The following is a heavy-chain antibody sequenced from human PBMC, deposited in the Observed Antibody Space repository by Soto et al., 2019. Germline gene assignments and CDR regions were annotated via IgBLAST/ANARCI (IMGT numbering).Heavy chain of an antibody. CDR3: ARDFPGGYLPI. J-gene: IGHJ6*02. CDR2: IIPIFGTA. CDR1: GGTFSRYA. Sequence: ASVKVSCKACGGTFSRYAISWVRQAPGEGLEWMGGIIPIFGTANYAQKFQGRVTITADESTSTAYMELSSLRSEDTAVYYCARDFPGGYLPIWGQGTTVTVSS. V-gene: IGHV1-69*13. D-gene: IGHD5-12*01.